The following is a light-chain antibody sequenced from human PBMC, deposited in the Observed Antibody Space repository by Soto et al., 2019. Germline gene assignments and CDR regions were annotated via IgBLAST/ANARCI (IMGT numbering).Light chain of an antibody. CDR1: SSDVGGYNY. Sequence: QSALTQPASVSGSPGQSITISCTGTSSDVGGYNYVSWYQQHPGKAPKLMIYEVSNRPSGVSNRFSGSKSGNTASLTISGLQAXDEADYYCSSYTSSSIDYVFGTGTKVTVL. CDR2: EVS. J-gene: IGLJ1*01. CDR3: SSYTSSSIDYV. V-gene: IGLV2-14*01.